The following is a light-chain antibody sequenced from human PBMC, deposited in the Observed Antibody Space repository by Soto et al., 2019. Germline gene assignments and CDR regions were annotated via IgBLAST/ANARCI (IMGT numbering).Light chain of an antibody. CDR1: QSVSSN. V-gene: IGKV3-15*01. Sequence: EIVMTQSPATLSVSPGERATLSCRASQSVSSNLAWYQQKPGQAPRLLIYGASTRATGIPARFSGSGSGTKFTLTISSLQSKDFAVYYCQQYNNWPLTFGQGTRLEIK. CDR2: GAS. J-gene: IGKJ5*01. CDR3: QQYNNWPLT.